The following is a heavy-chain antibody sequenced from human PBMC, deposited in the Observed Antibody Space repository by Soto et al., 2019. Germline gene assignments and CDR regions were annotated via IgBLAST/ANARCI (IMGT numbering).Heavy chain of an antibody. J-gene: IGHJ4*02. V-gene: IGHV1-18*01. Sequence: ASVKVSCKASGYTFTSYGISWVRQAPGQGLEWMGWISAYNGNTNYAQKLQGRVTMTTDTSTSTAYMELRSLRSDDTAVYYCATLLAPKEYCSGGSCYSGDPSEYYFDYWGQGTLVTVSS. CDR1: GYTFTSYG. D-gene: IGHD2-15*01. CDR3: ATLLAPKEYCSGGSCYSGDPSEYYFDY. CDR2: ISAYNGNT.